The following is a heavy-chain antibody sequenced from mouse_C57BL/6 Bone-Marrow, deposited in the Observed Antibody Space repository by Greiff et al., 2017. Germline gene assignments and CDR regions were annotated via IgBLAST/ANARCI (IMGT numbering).Heavy chain of an antibody. CDR1: GFTFSDFY. Sequence: EVQVVESGGGLVQSGRSLRLSCATSGFTFSDFYMEWVRQAPGKGLEWIAASRNKANDYTTEYSASVKGRFIVSRDTSQSILYLQMNALRAEDTAMYYCARAYDYDGNWYFDVWGTGTTVTVSS. J-gene: IGHJ1*03. CDR2: SRNKANDYTT. CDR3: ARAYDYDGNWYFDV. D-gene: IGHD2-4*01. V-gene: IGHV7-1*01.